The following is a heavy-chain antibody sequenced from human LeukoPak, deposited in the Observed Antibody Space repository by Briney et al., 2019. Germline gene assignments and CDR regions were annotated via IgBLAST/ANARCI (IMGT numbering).Heavy chain of an antibody. Sequence: PGGSLRLSCADSGFTFSNYWMSWVRQAPGKGLEWVANINQDGSEKNYVDSVKGRFTISRDNAKNSLYLQMNGLRAGDTAVYYCARIPEWRNYLDYWGQGTLVTVSS. V-gene: IGHV3-7*01. CDR1: GFTFSNYW. CDR3: ARIPEWRNYLDY. D-gene: IGHD3-3*01. CDR2: INQDGSEK. J-gene: IGHJ4*02.